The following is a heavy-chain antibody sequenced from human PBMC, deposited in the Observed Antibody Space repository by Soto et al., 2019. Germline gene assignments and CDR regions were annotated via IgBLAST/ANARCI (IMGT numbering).Heavy chain of an antibody. J-gene: IGHJ4*02. V-gene: IGHV4-59*08. D-gene: IGHD3-10*01. CDR2: IYNSVST. CDR1: GGSISGQY. Sequence: PSETLSLTCTVFGGSISGQYWSWVRQPPGKGLEWIGYIYNSVSTNYNPSLKSRVTISVHTSKNQFSLDLNSVTAADTAVYYCARRDYYGAGSYYSHWGQGTLVTVS. CDR3: ARRDYYGAGSYYSH.